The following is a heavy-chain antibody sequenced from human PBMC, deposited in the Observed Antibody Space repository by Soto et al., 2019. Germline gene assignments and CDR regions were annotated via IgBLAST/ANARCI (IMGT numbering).Heavy chain of an antibody. V-gene: IGHV4-34*01. D-gene: IGHD2-8*02. CDR1: GGSFSAYY. CDR2: INHSGST. Sequence: SETLSLTCAVYGGSFSAYYWTWIRQPPGTGLEWIGEINHSGSTNYNPSLKSRVTISVDTSKNQFSLKLTSVTAADTAVCYCARDKITGLFDYWGQGTLVTVSS. J-gene: IGHJ4*02. CDR3: ARDKITGLFDY.